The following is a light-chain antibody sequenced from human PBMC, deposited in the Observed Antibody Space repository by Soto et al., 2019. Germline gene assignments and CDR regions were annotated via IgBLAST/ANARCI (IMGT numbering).Light chain of an antibody. CDR2: GAS. V-gene: IGKV3-20*01. CDR1: QSVSSSY. Sequence: EIVLTQSPGTLSLSPGERATLSCRASQSVSSSYLAWYQQKPGQAPRPLIYGASSRAIGIPDRFSGSGSGTDFTLTISRLEPEDFAVYYCQQYGSSPGTFGKGTKVEIK. CDR3: QQYGSSPGT. J-gene: IGKJ1*01.